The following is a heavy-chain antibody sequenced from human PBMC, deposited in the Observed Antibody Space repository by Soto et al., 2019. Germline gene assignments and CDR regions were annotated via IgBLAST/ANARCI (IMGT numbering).Heavy chain of an antibody. CDR3: ARGIKNYYGVDV. J-gene: IGHJ6*02. CDR2: INSDGTTA. CDR1: GFTFTSYW. Sequence: EVQLVESGGDLVQPGGSLRLSCAASGFTFTSYWVHWVRQAPGKGLVWVSRINSDGTTANYADSVTGRFTISRDNAKNKVYLQMNSLRGEETAVYYCARGIKNYYGVDVWGQGTTVTVSS. V-gene: IGHV3-74*01.